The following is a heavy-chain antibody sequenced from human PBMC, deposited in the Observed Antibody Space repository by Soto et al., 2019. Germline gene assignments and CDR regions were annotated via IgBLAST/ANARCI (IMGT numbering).Heavy chain of an antibody. Sequence: SETLSLTCTVSGGSISPFYWSWVRQPPGKGLEWIGYLYYSGNTNYNPSLKGRVTISVDASKNQVSLRLTSVTAADTAVYYCARVGGVAARTFDYWGQGTVVTVSS. CDR2: LYYSGNT. D-gene: IGHD2-15*01. V-gene: IGHV4-59*01. CDR3: ARVGGVAARTFDY. J-gene: IGHJ4*02. CDR1: GGSISPFY.